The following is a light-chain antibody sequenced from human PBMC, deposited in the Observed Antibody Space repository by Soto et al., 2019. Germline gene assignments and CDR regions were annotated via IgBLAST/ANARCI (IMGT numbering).Light chain of an antibody. CDR3: QHRCNWPPLT. V-gene: IGKV3-11*01. CDR1: QSVSSY. CDR2: DAS. J-gene: IGKJ4*01. Sequence: EIVLTRSPATLSLSPGERATLSCRASQSVSSYLAWYQQKPGQATRLLIYDASNRATGLPARFSGSGSGTDFTLTISSLEPEDFAVYYCQHRCNWPPLTFGGGTKVEIK.